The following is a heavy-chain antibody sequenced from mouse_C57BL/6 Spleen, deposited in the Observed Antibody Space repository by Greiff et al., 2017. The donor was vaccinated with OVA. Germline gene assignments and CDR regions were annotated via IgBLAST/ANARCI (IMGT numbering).Heavy chain of an antibody. CDR1: GYTFTDYN. J-gene: IGHJ1*03. CDR2: INPNNGGT. V-gene: IGHV1-18*01. Sequence: EVQLQQSGPELVKPGASVKIPCKASGYTFTDYNMDWVKQSPGKSLEWIGDINPNNGGTIYNQKFKGKATLTVDKSSSTAYMELRSLTSEDTAVYYGAKGTITSEGAGGGYLDVWGKGTTVTVSS. CDR3: AKGTITSEGAGGGYLDV. D-gene: IGHD1-1*01.